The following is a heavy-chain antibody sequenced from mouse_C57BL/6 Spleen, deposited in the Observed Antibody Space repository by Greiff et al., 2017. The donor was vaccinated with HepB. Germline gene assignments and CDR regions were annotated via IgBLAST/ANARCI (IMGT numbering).Heavy chain of an antibody. V-gene: IGHV1-82*01. Sequence: QVQLQQSGPELVKPGASVKISCKASGYAFSSSWMNWVKQRPGKGLEWIGRIYPGDGDTNHNGKFKGKATLTADKSSSTAYMQLSSLTSEDSAVYFCARVGATVVAYWYFDVWGTGTTVTVSS. CDR2: IYPGDGDT. CDR1: GYAFSSSW. D-gene: IGHD1-1*01. J-gene: IGHJ1*03. CDR3: ARVGATVVAYWYFDV.